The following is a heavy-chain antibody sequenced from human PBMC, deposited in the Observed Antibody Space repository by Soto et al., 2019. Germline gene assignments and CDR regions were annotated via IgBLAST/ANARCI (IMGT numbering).Heavy chain of an antibody. CDR3: ARGPSTGDFAS. CDR1: GYTFTDYY. J-gene: IGHJ4*02. D-gene: IGHD7-27*01. V-gene: IGHV1-2*04. Sequence: QVQLVQSGAEVKKPGASVKVSCRASGYTFTDYYIHWLRQAPGQGLDWMGWINPYSGDTNCAQKFQVWVTMTRDTSVSSVYMELSSLKSADTAVYYCARGPSTGDFASWGKGTLVPVSS. CDR2: INPYSGDT.